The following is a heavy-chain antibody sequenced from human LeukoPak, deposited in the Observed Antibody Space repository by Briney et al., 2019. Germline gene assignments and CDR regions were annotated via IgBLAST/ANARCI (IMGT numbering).Heavy chain of an antibody. V-gene: IGHV3-23*01. J-gene: IGHJ4*02. D-gene: IGHD3-10*01. Sequence: GGSLRLSCVASGFTFSSQWMSWVRHTPEKGLEWVCSISGSGSSIFYTDSVKGRFTISRDNSNSTLYLQMTSLRAGDTAIYYCAKTQSQVYGSGSYCLDYWGQGTLVTVSS. CDR2: ISGSGSSI. CDR1: GFTFSSQW. CDR3: AKTQSQVYGSGSYCLDY.